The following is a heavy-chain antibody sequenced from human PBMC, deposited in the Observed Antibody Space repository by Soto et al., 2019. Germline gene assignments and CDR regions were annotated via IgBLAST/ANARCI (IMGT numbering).Heavy chain of an antibody. CDR1: GASVSSTGYY. V-gene: IGHV4-61*08. CDR2: IHNSGST. D-gene: IGHD6-13*01. CDR3: ARGGARGSSFY. J-gene: IGHJ4*02. Sequence: LSLTCTVSGASVSSTGYYWIWIRQPPGKGLEWIGYIHNSGSTDDNPSLRSRVILSVDTSKNQLSLSLSSVTAADTAVYYCARGGARGSSFYWGQGTLVTVSS.